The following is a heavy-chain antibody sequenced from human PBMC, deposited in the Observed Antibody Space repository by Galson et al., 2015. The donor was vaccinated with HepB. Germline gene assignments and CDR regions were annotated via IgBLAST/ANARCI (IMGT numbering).Heavy chain of an antibody. CDR3: ARGGPSTDWASDY. V-gene: IGHV3-23*01. Sequence: SLRLSCATSGFTFATHDMHWVRQAPGKGLEWVSVIGGDAFTTYYGDSVQGRFIISRDNSKNTLYLQMNSLRADDTAFYYCARGGPSTDWASDYRGRGTLVTVSS. CDR1: GFTFATHD. D-gene: IGHD2/OR15-2a*01. CDR2: IGGDAFTT. J-gene: IGHJ4*02.